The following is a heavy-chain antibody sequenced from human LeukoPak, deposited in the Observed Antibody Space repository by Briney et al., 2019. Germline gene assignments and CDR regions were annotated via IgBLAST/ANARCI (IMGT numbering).Heavy chain of an antibody. J-gene: IGHJ4*02. D-gene: IGHD5-18*01. CDR2: ISSGSSYI. Sequence: PGGSLRLSCAASGFTFSSYSMNWVRQAPGKGLEWASSISSGSSYIYYADSVKGRFTISRDNTKNSLYLQMNSLRAEDTAVYYCASSYVDTAMAGDYWGQGTLVTVSS. CDR1: GFTFSSYS. CDR3: ASSYVDTAMAGDY. V-gene: IGHV3-21*01.